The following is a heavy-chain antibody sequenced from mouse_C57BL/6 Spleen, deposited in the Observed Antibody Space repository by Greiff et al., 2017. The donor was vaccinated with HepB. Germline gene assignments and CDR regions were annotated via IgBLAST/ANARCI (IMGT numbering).Heavy chain of an antibody. CDR3: AREGDGGAMDY. CDR1: GYAFTNYL. Sequence: VKLMESGAELVRPGTSVKVSCKASGYAFTNYLIEWVKQRPGQGLEWIGVINPGSGGTNYNEKFKGKATLTAYKSSSTAYMQLSSLTSEDSAVYFCAREGDGGAMDYWGQGTSVTVSS. D-gene: IGHD3-3*01. V-gene: IGHV1-54*01. J-gene: IGHJ4*01. CDR2: INPGSGGT.